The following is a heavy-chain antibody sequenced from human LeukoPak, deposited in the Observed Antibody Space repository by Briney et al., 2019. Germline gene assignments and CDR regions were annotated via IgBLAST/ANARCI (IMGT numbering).Heavy chain of an antibody. Sequence: ASVKVSCKASGYTFTCYYMHWVRQAPGQGLEWMGWINPNSGGTNYAQKFQGRVTMTRDTSISTAYMELSRLRSDDTAVYYCARERSGWYIFDYWGQGTLVTVSS. V-gene: IGHV1-2*02. CDR1: GYTFTCYY. D-gene: IGHD6-19*01. CDR3: ARERSGWYIFDY. CDR2: INPNSGGT. J-gene: IGHJ4*01.